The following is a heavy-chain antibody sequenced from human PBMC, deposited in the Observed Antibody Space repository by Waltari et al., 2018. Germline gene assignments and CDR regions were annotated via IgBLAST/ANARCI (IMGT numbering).Heavy chain of an antibody. Sequence: EVQLVESGGGLVHPGGHFRLSCPAYEFTFSSFWMHGARQAPGKGLVWVSRINSDGSSTSYADSVKGRFTISRDNAKNTLYLQMNSLRAEDTAVYYCARDFWNRGYSGYGFDYWGQGTLVTVSS. J-gene: IGHJ4*02. CDR3: ARDFWNRGYSGYGFDY. CDR1: EFTFSSFW. D-gene: IGHD5-12*01. CDR2: INSDGSST. V-gene: IGHV3-74*01.